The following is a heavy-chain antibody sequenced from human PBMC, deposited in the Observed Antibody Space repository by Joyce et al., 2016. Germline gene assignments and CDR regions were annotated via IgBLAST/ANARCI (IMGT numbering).Heavy chain of an antibody. CDR1: GYSFTSHW. D-gene: IGHD3-10*02. J-gene: IGHJ5*02. V-gene: IGHV5-10-1*03. CDR3: ARHVTDWFDP. CDR2: IDPRDSYT. Sequence: EVQLVQSGAEVKKPGESLRISCKGSGYSFTSHWISWVRQMPGKGLEWGGRIDPRDSYTDYSPACEGHVTISVDKTISAAYLQWSRLRASDTAIYYCARHVTDWFDPWGQGTLVTVSS.